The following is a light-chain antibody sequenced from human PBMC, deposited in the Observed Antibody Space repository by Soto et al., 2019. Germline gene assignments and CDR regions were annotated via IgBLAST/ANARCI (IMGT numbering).Light chain of an antibody. CDR1: QSLVHWYGNTY. Sequence: DVEVTQSPLSLSASLGEAATISCRSSQSLVHWYGNTYLSWFHQRTGQAPRRLIYKVSNRDSGVPDRFSGSGSGTDFTLKISRVEAEDVGVYYCMQGSHWPPITFGQGTRLE. V-gene: IGKV2-30*02. CDR3: MQGSHWPPIT. J-gene: IGKJ5*01. CDR2: KVS.